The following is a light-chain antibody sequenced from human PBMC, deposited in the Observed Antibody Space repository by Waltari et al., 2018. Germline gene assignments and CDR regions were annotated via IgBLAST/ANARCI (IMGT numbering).Light chain of an antibody. CDR3: QTGGHGTWV. Sequence: QLVLTQSPSASASLGASVKLTCTLSSGHSSNVIAWHQQQPEKGPRYLMKVNSDGSHSKGDEIPDRFSGSSSGAKRYLTISSLQSEDEADYYCQTGGHGTWVFGGGTKLTVL. CDR2: VNSDGSH. CDR1: SGHSSNV. J-gene: IGLJ3*02. V-gene: IGLV4-69*01.